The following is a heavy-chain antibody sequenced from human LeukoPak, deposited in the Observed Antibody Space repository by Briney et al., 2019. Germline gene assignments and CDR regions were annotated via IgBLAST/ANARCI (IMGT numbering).Heavy chain of an antibody. CDR2: IKQGGSEK. Sequence: GGSLTLSCAASGFSFSDYWMIWLRQAPGKGLEWVANIKQGGSEKNYVVSVRGRFTISRDNAKNSLSLQMISLRAEDTAVYYCARNQRPHMWGQGTMLPVSS. CDR1: GFSFSDYW. D-gene: IGHD1-14*01. CDR3: ARNQRPHM. J-gene: IGHJ3*02. V-gene: IGHV3-7*01.